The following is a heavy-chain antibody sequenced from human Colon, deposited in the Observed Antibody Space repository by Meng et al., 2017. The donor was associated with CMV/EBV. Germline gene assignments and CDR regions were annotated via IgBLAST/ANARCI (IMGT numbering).Heavy chain of an antibody. D-gene: IGHD6-25*01. CDR3: ARDTAGAGMDA. CDR2: IYSGGST. V-gene: IGHV3-53*01. CDR1: GFSVSSND. Sequence: GGSLRLSCAVSGFSVSSNDMTWVRQAPGKGLDWVSIIYSGGSTNYAESARCRFTTSSDTSKNTVYLQMNGLRAEDTAVYCWARDTAGAGMDAWGRGTTVTVSS. J-gene: IGHJ6*02.